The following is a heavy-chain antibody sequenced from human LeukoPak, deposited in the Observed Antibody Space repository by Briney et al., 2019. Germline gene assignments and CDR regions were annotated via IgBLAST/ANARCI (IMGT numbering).Heavy chain of an antibody. J-gene: IGHJ4*02. CDR3: ARHRFASPLDS. Sequence: SETLSLTCTVSGVSSSSSYWSWIRQPPGKGLEWIGYIFYTGDSDHNPSFKSRVSISLDTSKDQISLKLSSVTAADTAVYYCARHRFASPLDSWGQGTLVTVSS. V-gene: IGHV4-59*08. CDR2: IFYTGDS. CDR1: GVSSSSSY. D-gene: IGHD2-21*01.